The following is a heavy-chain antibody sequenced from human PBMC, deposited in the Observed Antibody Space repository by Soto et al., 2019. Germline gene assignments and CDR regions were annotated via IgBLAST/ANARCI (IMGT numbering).Heavy chain of an antibody. J-gene: IGHJ4*02. D-gene: IGHD4-17*01. CDR1: GFTFSSYG. CDR3: ARDGNYGELIFDY. CDR2: IWYDGSNK. Sequence: GGSLRLSCAASGFTFSSYGMHWVRQAPGKGLEWVAVIWYDGSNKYYADSVKGRFTISRDNSKNTLYLQMNSLGAEDTAVYDCARDGNYGELIFDYWGQGTLVTVSS. V-gene: IGHV3-33*01.